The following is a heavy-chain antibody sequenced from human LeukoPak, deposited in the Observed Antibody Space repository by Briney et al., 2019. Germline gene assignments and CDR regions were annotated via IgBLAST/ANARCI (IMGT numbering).Heavy chain of an antibody. CDR1: GYTFTDYY. CDR2: VNPNSGGT. V-gene: IGHV1-2*02. D-gene: IGHD6-13*01. Sequence: ASVKVSCKAPGYTFTDYYMHWVRQAPGQGVEWMGWVNPNSGGTNYAQKFQGRVTMTRDTSISTAYMELSRLRSDDTAVYYCARPRYSSIWTFDYWGQGTLVTVSS. CDR3: ARPRYSSIWTFDY. J-gene: IGHJ4*02.